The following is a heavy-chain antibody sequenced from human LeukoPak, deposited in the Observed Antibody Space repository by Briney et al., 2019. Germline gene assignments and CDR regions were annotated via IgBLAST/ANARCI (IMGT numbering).Heavy chain of an antibody. CDR2: ISGSGGST. CDR1: GFTFSSYA. D-gene: IGHD1-26*01. J-gene: IGHJ4*02. V-gene: IGHV3-23*01. CDR3: AKDGSATLYYFDY. Sequence: PGGSLRLSCAASGFTFSSYAMTWVRQAPGEGLDWVSAISGSGGSTYYADSVKGRFTISRDNSKNTLYLQMNSLRAEDTAVYYCAKDGSATLYYFDYWGQGTLVTVSS.